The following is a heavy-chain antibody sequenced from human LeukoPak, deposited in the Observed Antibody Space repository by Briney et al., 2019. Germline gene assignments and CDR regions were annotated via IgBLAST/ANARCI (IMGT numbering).Heavy chain of an antibody. V-gene: IGHV4-39*07. CDR1: GGSISSSSYH. CDR3: ARVPISTTARGYFDY. Sequence: SETLSLTCTVSGGSISSSSYHWGWIRQPPGKGLEWIGSIHYSGSTSYNPSLKSRVTISIDTSKNQFSLKLNSLTAADTAVYYCARVPISTTARGYFDYWGQGTLVTVSS. D-gene: IGHD4-17*01. CDR2: IHYSGST. J-gene: IGHJ4*02.